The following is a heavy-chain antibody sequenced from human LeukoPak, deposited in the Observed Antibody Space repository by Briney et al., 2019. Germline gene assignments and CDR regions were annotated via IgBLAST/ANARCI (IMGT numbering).Heavy chain of an antibody. J-gene: IGHJ4*02. V-gene: IGHV4-34*01. CDR3: ARGLGYDSLFDY. Sequence: SETLSLTCAVYGGSFSGYYWSWIRQPPGKGLDWIGEINHSGSTNYNPSLKSRVTISVDTSKNQFSLKLSSVTAADTAVYYCARGLGYDSLFDYWGQGTLVTVSS. D-gene: IGHD3-22*01. CDR1: GGSFSGYY. CDR2: INHSGST.